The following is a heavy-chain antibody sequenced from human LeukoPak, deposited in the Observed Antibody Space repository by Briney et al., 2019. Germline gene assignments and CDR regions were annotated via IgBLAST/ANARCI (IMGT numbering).Heavy chain of an antibody. CDR2: VSKDGNTK. J-gene: IGHJ3*02. D-gene: IGHD3-10*01. CDR1: GFTFSTYA. CDR3: ARGIQPPKYYGSGSDTFDI. Sequence: GRSLRLSCVASGFTFSTYAIHWVRQAPGKGLEWVAVVSKDGNTKYYADSVKGRFTISRDNSKNTVYLQMNSPRAEDTSVYYCARGIQPPKYYGSGSDTFDIWGQGTMVTVSS. V-gene: IGHV3-30*04.